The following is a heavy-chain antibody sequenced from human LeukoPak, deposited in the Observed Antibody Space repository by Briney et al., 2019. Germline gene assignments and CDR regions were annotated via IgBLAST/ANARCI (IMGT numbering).Heavy chain of an antibody. D-gene: IGHD6-19*01. V-gene: IGHV3-7*03. CDR2: IKRDGSEK. Sequence: GGSLRLSCAASGFTFNSYWMNWVRQAPGKGLEWVSNIKRDGSEKYYVDSVKGRFTISRDNAKNSLDLQMNSLRVEDTAAYYCARLGPASSGWPESFDYWGQGTLVTVSS. J-gene: IGHJ4*02. CDR1: GFTFNSYW. CDR3: ARLGPASSGWPESFDY.